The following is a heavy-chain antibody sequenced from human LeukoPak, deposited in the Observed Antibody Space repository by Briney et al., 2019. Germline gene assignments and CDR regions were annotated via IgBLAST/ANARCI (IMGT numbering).Heavy chain of an antibody. CDR1: GGSISSYY. J-gene: IGHJ3*02. V-gene: IGHV4-59*01. CDR2: IYYSGST. D-gene: IGHD3-10*01. CDR3: ARDSGRGWFGELLYPDAFDI. Sequence: LETLSLTCTVSGGSISSYYWSWIRQPPGKGLEWIGYIYYSGSTNYNPSLKSRVTISVDTSKNQFSLKLSSVTAADTAVYYCARDSGRGWFGELLYPDAFDIWGQGTMVTVSS.